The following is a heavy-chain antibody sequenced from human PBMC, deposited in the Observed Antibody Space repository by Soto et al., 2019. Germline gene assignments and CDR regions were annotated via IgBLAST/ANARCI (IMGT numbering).Heavy chain of an antibody. Sequence: SETLSLTCAVSGGSLSSGGYSWSWIRQPAGKGLGWIGYIYHSGSTYYNPSLKSRVTISVERSRNQFSLKLSSVTAADTAVYYCARGANYYDSGRSDGFAYWGQGTLVNVSS. CDR3: ARGANYYDSGRSDGFAY. V-gene: IGHV4-30-2*01. CDR2: IYHSGST. CDR1: GGSLSSGGYS. J-gene: IGHJ4*02. D-gene: IGHD3-10*01.